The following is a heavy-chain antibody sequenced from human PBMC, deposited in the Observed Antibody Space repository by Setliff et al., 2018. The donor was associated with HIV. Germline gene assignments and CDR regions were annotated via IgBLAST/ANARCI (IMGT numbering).Heavy chain of an antibody. CDR3: ARAGLVQSSSLYSYYFDY. D-gene: IGHD6-13*01. J-gene: IGHJ4*02. Sequence: PSETLSLTCAVSGGSISSSNWWSWVRQPPGKGLEWIGHIYHSGSTNYNPSLKSRVTISVDKSKNQSSLNVNSVTAADTAVYYCARAGLVQSSSLYSYYFDYWGQGALVTVSS. V-gene: IGHV4-4*02. CDR2: IYHSGST. CDR1: GGSISSSNW.